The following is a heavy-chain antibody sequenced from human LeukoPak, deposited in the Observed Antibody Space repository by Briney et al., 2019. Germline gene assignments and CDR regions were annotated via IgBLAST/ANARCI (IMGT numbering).Heavy chain of an antibody. V-gene: IGHV3-74*01. D-gene: IGHD3-22*01. CDR2: INTDGSNI. CDR3: ARDTTYYSDRRGYCYYPFDS. Sequence: GGSLRLSCAASGFTFSGYWMHWVRQAPGKGLVWVSRINTDGSNIGYADSVKGRFTISRDNAKNTLYLQMSSLRPEDTAVYYCARDTTYYSDRRGYCYYPFDSWGQGTLVTVSS. CDR1: GFTFSGYW. J-gene: IGHJ4*02.